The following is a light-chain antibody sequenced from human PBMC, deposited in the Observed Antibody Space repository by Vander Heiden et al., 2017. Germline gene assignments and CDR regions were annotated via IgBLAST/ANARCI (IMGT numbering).Light chain of an antibody. V-gene: IGLV2-14*01. Sequence: QSALTQPASVSGSPGQSITISCTGTSSDVGGYNYVSWYQQHPGKAPKLMIYEVSNRPSGVSNRFSGLQAEDEADYDCSSYTSSSTRVFGTGTKVTVL. CDR3: SSYTSSSTRV. CDR1: SSDVGGYNY. CDR2: EVS. J-gene: IGLJ1*01.